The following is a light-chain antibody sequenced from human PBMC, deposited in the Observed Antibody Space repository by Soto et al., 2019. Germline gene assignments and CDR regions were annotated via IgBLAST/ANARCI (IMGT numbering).Light chain of an antibody. V-gene: IGKV3-20*01. CDR1: QNVSNN. CDR3: QLYGISPH. CDR2: GTS. J-gene: IGKJ5*01. Sequence: EIVLTRCPGTLSLSPGAIAPLSCRARQNVSNNLAWYQQKPGQAPSLLIYGTSNRATGIPDRFSGSASGTDFTLTINRLEPEDFAVYYCQLYGISPHFGQGTRLEI.